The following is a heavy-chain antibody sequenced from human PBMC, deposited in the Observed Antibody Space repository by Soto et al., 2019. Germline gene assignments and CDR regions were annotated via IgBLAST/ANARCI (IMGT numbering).Heavy chain of an antibody. J-gene: IGHJ6*02. CDR1: GGSISSSSYY. Sequence: SETLSLTCSVSGGSISSSSYYWGWIRQPPGKGLEWIGSIYYSGSTYYNPSLKSRVTISVDTSKNQFSLKLSSVTAADTAVYYCARQRVIAARRYYYGMDVWGQGTTVT. CDR2: IYYSGST. CDR3: ARQRVIAARRYYYGMDV. V-gene: IGHV4-39*01. D-gene: IGHD6-6*01.